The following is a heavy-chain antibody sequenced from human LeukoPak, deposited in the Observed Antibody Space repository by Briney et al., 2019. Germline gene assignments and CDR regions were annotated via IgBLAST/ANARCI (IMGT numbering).Heavy chain of an antibody. Sequence: SETLSLTCTVSGGSISSYYWSWIRQPPGKGLESIGYIYYSGSTNYNPSLKSRVTISVDTSKNQFSLRLSSVTAADTAVYYCARHRYYYDSSGYYYQPWGQGTLVTVSS. V-gene: IGHV4-59*01. CDR1: GGSISSYY. J-gene: IGHJ5*02. CDR2: IYYSGST. CDR3: ARHRYYYDSSGYYYQP. D-gene: IGHD3-22*01.